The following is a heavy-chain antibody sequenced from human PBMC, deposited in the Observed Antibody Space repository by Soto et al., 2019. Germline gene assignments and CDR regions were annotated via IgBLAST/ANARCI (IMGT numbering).Heavy chain of an antibody. CDR3: ARDEYSGYDSYYMDV. CDR1: GFTFSSYS. Sequence: GGSLRLSCAASGFTFSSYSMNWVRQAPGKGLEWVSYISSRSTIYYADSVKGRFTISRDNAKNSLYLQMNSLRAEDTAVYYCARDEYSGYDSYYMDVWGKGTTVTVSS. D-gene: IGHD5-12*01. V-gene: IGHV3-48*01. CDR2: ISSRSTI. J-gene: IGHJ6*03.